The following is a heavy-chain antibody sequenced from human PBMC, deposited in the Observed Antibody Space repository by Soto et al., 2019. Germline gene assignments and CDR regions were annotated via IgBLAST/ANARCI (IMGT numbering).Heavy chain of an antibody. Sequence: ASVKVSCKASGGTFSSYAISWVRQAPGQGLEWMGGIIPIFGTANYAQKFQGRVTITADESTSTAYMELSSLRSEDTAVYYCVQQQPDPGWSYYFDYWGQGTLVTVPQ. CDR1: GGTFSSYA. J-gene: IGHJ4*02. CDR2: IIPIFGTA. V-gene: IGHV1-69*13. CDR3: VQQQPDPGWSYYFDY. D-gene: IGHD6-13*01.